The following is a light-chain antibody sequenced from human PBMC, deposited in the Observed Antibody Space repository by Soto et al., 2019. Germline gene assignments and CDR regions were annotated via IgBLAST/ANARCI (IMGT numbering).Light chain of an antibody. V-gene: IGLV2-23*02. CDR3: CSYAGGNWV. J-gene: IGLJ3*02. CDR1: TSDVGKYNL. Sequence: QAVVTQPASVSGSPGQSITISCTGTTSDVGKYNLVSWYQQYPGKAPKLMIYEVSKRPSGVSNRFSGSKSGNTASLTMSGLQAEDEADYYCCSYAGGNWVFGGGTKVTVL. CDR2: EVS.